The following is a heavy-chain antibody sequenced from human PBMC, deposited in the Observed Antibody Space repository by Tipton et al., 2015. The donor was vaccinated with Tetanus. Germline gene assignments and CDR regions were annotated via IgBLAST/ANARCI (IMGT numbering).Heavy chain of an antibody. CDR1: RGSLRSDDYQ. D-gene: IGHD5-24*01. Sequence: TLSLTCSVSRGSLRSDDYQWNWVRQSPGKGLEWIGEISHSGSSSYSPSLKSRVTISVDTSKNQFSLRLRSVAAADTAVYYCARGGRDAYNNPLGAFDVWGRGTTVTVSS. CDR3: ARGGRDAYNNPLGAFDV. J-gene: IGHJ3*01. V-gene: IGHV4-34*01. CDR2: ISHSGSS.